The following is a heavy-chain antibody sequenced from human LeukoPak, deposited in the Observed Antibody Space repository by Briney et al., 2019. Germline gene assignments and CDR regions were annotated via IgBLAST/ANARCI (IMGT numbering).Heavy chain of an antibody. V-gene: IGHV3-11*01. D-gene: IGHD4-23*01. CDR2: ISSSGSTI. Sequence: PGGSLRLSCAASGFTFSDYYMSWIRQAPGKGLEWVSYISSSGSTIYYADSVKGRFTISRDNAKNSLYLQMNSLRAEDTAVYYRARGHDYGGNDAFDIWGQGTMVTVSS. CDR1: GFTFSDYY. CDR3: ARGHDYGGNDAFDI. J-gene: IGHJ3*02.